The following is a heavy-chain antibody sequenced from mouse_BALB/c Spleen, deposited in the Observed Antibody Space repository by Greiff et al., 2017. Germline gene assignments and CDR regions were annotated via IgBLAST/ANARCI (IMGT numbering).Heavy chain of an antibody. D-gene: IGHD2-1*01. CDR1: GFTFSSYA. CDR2: ISSGGSYT. Sequence: EVQVVESGGGLVKPGGSLKLSCAASGFTFSSYAMSWVRQSPEKRLEWVAEISSGGSYTYYPDTVTGRFTISRDNAKNTLYLEMSSLRSEDTAMYYCARVDGNYLYAMDYWGQGTSVTVSS. J-gene: IGHJ4*01. CDR3: ARVDGNYLYAMDY. V-gene: IGHV5-9-4*01.